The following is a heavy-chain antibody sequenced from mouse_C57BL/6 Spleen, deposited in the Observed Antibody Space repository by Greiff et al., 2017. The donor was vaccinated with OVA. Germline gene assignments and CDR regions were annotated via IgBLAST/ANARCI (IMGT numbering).Heavy chain of an antibody. D-gene: IGHD1-1*01. CDR2: IYPGDGDT. CDR3: ARSGITTVVAGDY. Sequence: VMLVESGAELVKPGASVKISCKASGYAFSSYWMNWVKQRPGKGLEWIGQIYPGDGDTNYNGKFKGKATLTADKSSSTAYMQLSSLTSEDSAVYFCARSGITTVVAGDYWGQGTTLTVSS. V-gene: IGHV1-80*01. J-gene: IGHJ2*01. CDR1: GYAFSSYW.